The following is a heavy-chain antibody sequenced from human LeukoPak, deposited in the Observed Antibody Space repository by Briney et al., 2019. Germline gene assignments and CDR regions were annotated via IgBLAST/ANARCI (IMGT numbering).Heavy chain of an antibody. D-gene: IGHD3-3*01. V-gene: IGHV4-61*01. CDR2: IYYSGST. Sequence: SETLSLTCTVSGGSVSSGSYYWSWIRQPPGKGLDWIGYIYYSGSTNYNPSLKSRVTISVDTSKNQFSLKLSSVTAADTAVYYCARGDYDFWSAVISAAFDIWGQGTMVTVSS. CDR1: GGSVSSGSYY. CDR3: ARGDYDFWSAVISAAFDI. J-gene: IGHJ3*02.